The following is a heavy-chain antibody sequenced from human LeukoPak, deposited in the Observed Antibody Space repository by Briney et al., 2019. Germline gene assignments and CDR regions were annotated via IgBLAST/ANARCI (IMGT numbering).Heavy chain of an antibody. CDR3: TRPGNYGSGSSDNFYYYYYMDV. CDR2: IRSKANSYAT. D-gene: IGHD3-10*01. Sequence: PGGSLKLSCAASGFTFSGSAMHWVRQASGKGLEWVGRIRSKANSYATAYAASVKGRFTISRDDSKDTAYLQMNSLKTEDTAVYYCTRPGNYGSGSSDNFYYYYYMDVWGKGTTVTISS. V-gene: IGHV3-73*01. CDR1: GFTFSGSA. J-gene: IGHJ6*03.